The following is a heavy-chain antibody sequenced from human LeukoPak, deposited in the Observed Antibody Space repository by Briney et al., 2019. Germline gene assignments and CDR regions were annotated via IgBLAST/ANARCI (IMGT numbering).Heavy chain of an antibody. CDR2: IWYDGSNI. CDR1: GISFSSRG. V-gene: IGHV3-33*01. CDR3: ARARNDYNTNGFSFLDY. D-gene: IGHD2-8*01. J-gene: IGHJ4*02. Sequence: GTSLRLSCAASGISFSSRGMHWVLQAPGKGLEWVAVIWYDGSNIYYADSVKGRFTISRDNSKNTLYLQMNSLRAEDTALYYCARARNDYNTNGFSFLDYWGQGTLVTVSS.